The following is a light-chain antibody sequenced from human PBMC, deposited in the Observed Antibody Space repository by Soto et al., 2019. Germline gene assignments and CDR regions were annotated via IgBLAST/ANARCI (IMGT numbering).Light chain of an antibody. CDR1: QSVSSN. V-gene: IGKV3D-15*01. CDR3: QQYHNWPIT. J-gene: IGKJ1*01. Sequence: EIVLTQSPATLSVSPGERATFSCWASQSVSSNLAWYQQKPGQAPRLLIYDASTRATGIPARFSGSGSGTDFTLTISGLQSEDFAVYSCQQYHNWPITFGQGTKVDI. CDR2: DAS.